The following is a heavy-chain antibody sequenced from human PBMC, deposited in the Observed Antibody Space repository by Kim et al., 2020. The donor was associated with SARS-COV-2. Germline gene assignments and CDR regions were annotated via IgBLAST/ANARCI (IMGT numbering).Heavy chain of an antibody. Sequence: YNPSRKSRVTISVDTSKNQFSLKLSSVTAADTAVYYCAREGGGYQGYFDYWGQGTLVTVSS. V-gene: IGHV4-59*01. CDR3: AREGGGYQGYFDY. D-gene: IGHD3-16*01. J-gene: IGHJ4*02.